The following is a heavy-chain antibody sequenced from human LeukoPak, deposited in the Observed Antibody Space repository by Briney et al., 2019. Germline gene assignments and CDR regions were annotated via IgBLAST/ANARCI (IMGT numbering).Heavy chain of an antibody. J-gene: IGHJ3*02. D-gene: IGHD3-3*01. CDR1: GGSISSGSYY. CDR3: ARESYDFWSGYYTAPAGAFDI. Sequence: SQTLSLTCTVSGGSISSGSYYWSWIRQPAGKGLEWIGRIYTSGSTNYNPSLKSRVTISVDTSKNQFSLKLSSVTAADTAVYYCARESYDFWSGYYTAPAGAFDIWGQGTMVTVSS. V-gene: IGHV4-61*02. CDR2: IYTSGST.